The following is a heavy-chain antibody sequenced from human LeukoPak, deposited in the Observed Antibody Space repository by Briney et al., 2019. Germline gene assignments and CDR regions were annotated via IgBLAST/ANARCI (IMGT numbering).Heavy chain of an antibody. CDR1: GFAFSKYW. V-gene: IGHV3-7*01. CDR3: VSQQLAPP. Sequence: AGGSLRLSCAASGFAFSKYWMSWVRQAPGKGLECVANIKEDGSIEDYADSVKGRFTVSRDNAKNSLYLQMNSLRVEDTAVYYCVSQQLAPPWGQGTLVTVSS. D-gene: IGHD5-24*01. J-gene: IGHJ5*02. CDR2: IKEDGSIE.